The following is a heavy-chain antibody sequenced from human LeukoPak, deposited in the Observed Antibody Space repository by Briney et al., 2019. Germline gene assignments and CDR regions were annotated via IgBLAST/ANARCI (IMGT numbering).Heavy chain of an antibody. CDR1: GCLFISYW. V-gene: IGHV5-51*01. J-gene: IGHJ4*02. CDR2: IYPGDSDT. CDR3: ARPTGSGWKYYFDY. Sequence: GGALQSSCKGSGCLFISYWIGWGGQLPGKGLEGMGIIYPGDSDTSYSPSFHGQVTISADKSISTAYLQWSSLKASDTAMYYCARPTGSGWKYYFDYWGQGTLVTVSS. D-gene: IGHD6-19*01.